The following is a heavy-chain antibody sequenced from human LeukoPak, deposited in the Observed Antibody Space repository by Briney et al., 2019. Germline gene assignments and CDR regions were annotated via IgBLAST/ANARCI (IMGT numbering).Heavy chain of an antibody. D-gene: IGHD5-24*01. J-gene: IGHJ4*02. CDR3: ARSLGGGVEMATVRLFDY. CDR2: ISTSSTYM. Sequence: GGSLRLYCAASGFTFSSCGMNWVRQAPGKGLEWVSSISTSSTYMSYTDSVKGRFTISRDNAKNSLYLQMNSLRAEDTAVYYCARSLGGGVEMATVRLFDYWGQGTLATVSS. CDR1: GFTFSSCG. V-gene: IGHV3-21*06.